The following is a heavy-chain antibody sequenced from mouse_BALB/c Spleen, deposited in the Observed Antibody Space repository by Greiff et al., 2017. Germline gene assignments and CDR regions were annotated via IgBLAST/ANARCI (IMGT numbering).Heavy chain of an antibody. J-gene: IGHJ1*01. Sequence: EVKLMESGGGLVQPGGSLKLSCAASGFTFSSYTMSWVRQTPEKRLEWVAYISNGGGSTYYPDTVKGRFTISRDNAKNTLYLQMSSLKSEDTAMYYCARHDGYYSYWYFDVWGAGTTVTVSS. CDR3: ARHDGYYSYWYFDV. CDR1: GFTFSSYT. CDR2: ISNGGGST. V-gene: IGHV5-12-2*01. D-gene: IGHD2-3*01.